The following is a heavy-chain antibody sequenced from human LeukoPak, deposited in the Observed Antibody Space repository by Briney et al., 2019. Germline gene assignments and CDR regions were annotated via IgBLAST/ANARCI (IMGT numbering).Heavy chain of an antibody. Sequence: PSETLCLTCTVSGGSIGSSSDYWGWIRQPPGKGLEWIGSIYYSGSTYYNPSLQSRVTISVDTSENQFSLRLSSVTDADTAVYYCARDGGYSNPYYYYYYYMDVWGKGTTVTVSS. V-gene: IGHV4-39*07. CDR1: GGSIGSSSDY. CDR2: IYYSGST. D-gene: IGHD4-11*01. J-gene: IGHJ6*03. CDR3: ARDGGYSNPYYYYYYYMDV.